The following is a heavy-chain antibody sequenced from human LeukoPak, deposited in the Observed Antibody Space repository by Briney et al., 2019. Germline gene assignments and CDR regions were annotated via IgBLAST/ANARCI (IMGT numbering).Heavy chain of an antibody. CDR1: GFTVSSKY. V-gene: IGHV3-66*01. D-gene: IGHD6-19*01. CDR2: IHPGGTI. Sequence: PGGSLRLSCAASGFTVSSKYMGLVRQAPGKGLEWVSVIHPGGTIYYADSVKGTFTISRDNSENTLYLEMNTLRVEDTAVYYCAMYSSAWYAVYWGQGTIVTASS. J-gene: IGHJ4*02. CDR3: AMYSSAWYAVY.